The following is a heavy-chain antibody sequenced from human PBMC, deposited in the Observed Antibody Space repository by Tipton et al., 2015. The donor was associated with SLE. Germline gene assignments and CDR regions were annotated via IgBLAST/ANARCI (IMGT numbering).Heavy chain of an antibody. CDR2: IYTSGST. CDR3: ARGSRAIFGVVIVHDAFDI. V-gene: IGHV4-61*09. CDR1: GGSISSGSYY. J-gene: IGHJ3*02. D-gene: IGHD3-3*01. Sequence: TLSLTCTVSGGSISSGSYYWSWIRQPAGKGLEWIGYIYTSGSTNYNPSLKSRVTISVDTSKNQFSLKLSSVTAADTAVYYCARGSRAIFGVVIVHDAFDIWGQGTMVTVSS.